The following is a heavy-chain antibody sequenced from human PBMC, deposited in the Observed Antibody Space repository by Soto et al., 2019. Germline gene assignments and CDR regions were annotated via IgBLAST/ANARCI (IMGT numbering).Heavy chain of an antibody. CDR3: VSDRGYGHASVPYS. V-gene: IGHV3-30*03. D-gene: IGHD5-18*01. Sequence: QAQLVESGGGVVQPGRSLRLSCAAPGFAFRSYGMHWVRQAPGTGLEWVAVISYDGSLQHYADSVKGRFTISRDNSKNMVLLQISSLRAEDTAVYYCVSDRGYGHASVPYSWGQGTLVSVSS. CDR2: ISYDGSLQ. J-gene: IGHJ4*02. CDR1: GFAFRSYG.